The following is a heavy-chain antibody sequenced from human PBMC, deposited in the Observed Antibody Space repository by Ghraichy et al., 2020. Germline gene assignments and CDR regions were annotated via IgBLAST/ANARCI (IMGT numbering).Heavy chain of an antibody. V-gene: IGHV4-4*09. CDR2: IYTSGST. CDR3: ARHAVGATETGGWFDP. D-gene: IGHD1-26*01. Sequence: SETLSLTCTVSGGSISSYYWSWIRQPPGKGLEWIGYIYTSGSTNYNPSLKSRVTISVDTSKNQFSLKLSSVTAADTAVYYCARHAVGATETGGWFDPWGQGTLVTVSS. CDR1: GGSISSYY. J-gene: IGHJ5*02.